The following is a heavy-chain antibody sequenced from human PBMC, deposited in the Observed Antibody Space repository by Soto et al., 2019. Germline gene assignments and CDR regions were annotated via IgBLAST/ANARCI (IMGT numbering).Heavy chain of an antibody. CDR1: GGSISSYY. V-gene: IGHV4-4*07. D-gene: IGHD3-3*01. CDR3: AREGYDFWSGYNTYYYYGMDV. CDR2: IYTSGST. J-gene: IGHJ6*02. Sequence: QVQLQESGPGLVKPSETLSLTCTVSGGSISSYYWSWIRQPAGKGLEWIGRIYTSGSTNYNPSLKSPVTVSVDTSKNQFSLKLSSVTAADTAVYYCAREGYDFWSGYNTYYYYGMDVWGQGTTVTVSS.